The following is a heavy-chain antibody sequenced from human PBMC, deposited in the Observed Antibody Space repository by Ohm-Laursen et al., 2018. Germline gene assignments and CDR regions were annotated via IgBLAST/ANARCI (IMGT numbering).Heavy chain of an antibody. J-gene: IGHJ3*02. CDR2: ISGSGGST. V-gene: IGHV3-23*01. Sequence: SLRLSCAASGFTFSGSAMHWVRQAPGKGLEWVSAISGSGGSTYYADSVKGRFTISRDNSKNTLYLQMNSLRAEDTAVYYCAKEGCDFWSGYNSGFDIWGQGTMVTVSS. D-gene: IGHD3-3*01. CDR1: GFTFSGSA. CDR3: AKEGCDFWSGYNSGFDI.